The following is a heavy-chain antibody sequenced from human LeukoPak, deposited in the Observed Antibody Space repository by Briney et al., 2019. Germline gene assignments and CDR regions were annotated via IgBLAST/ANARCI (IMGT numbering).Heavy chain of an antibody. J-gene: IGHJ5*02. CDR2: IYYTGST. V-gene: IGHV4-61*01. D-gene: IGHD5/OR15-5a*01. CDR3: ARAVYLSYRFDP. Sequence: SETLSLTCTVSGGSVSSGSYYWSWIRQPPGKGLEWIRYIYYTGSTNYNPSLKSRVTISLDTSKNQFSLKLSAETSADTAVYYCARAVYLSYRFDPWGQGTLVTVSS. CDR1: GGSVSSGSYY.